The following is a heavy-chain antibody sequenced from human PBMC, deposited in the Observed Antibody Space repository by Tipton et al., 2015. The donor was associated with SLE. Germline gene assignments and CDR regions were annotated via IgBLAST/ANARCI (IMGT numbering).Heavy chain of an antibody. D-gene: IGHD2-21*02. Sequence: TLSLTCTVSNGSITSLYDYWGWVRQPPGKGLEWLGSVFYGGRYYYNASLRSRVTISVDTVKTQVSLNLTSVTAADTAVYYCARGALFSVTGLHRRYFDLWGRGTLVIVSS. CDR3: ARGALFSVTGLHRRYFDL. J-gene: IGHJ2*01. V-gene: IGHV4-39*07. CDR1: NGSITSLYDY. CDR2: VFYGGRY.